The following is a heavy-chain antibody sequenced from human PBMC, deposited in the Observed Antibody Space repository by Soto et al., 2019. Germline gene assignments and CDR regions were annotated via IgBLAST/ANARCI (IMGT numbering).Heavy chain of an antibody. J-gene: IGHJ3*02. V-gene: IGHV1-18*01. CDR1: GYTFTSYG. CDR2: ISAYNGNT. D-gene: IGHD2-15*01. CDR3: ARVVLGYCSGGSCHAFDI. Sequence: ASVKVSCKASGYTFTSYGISWVRQAPGQGLEWMGWISAYNGNTNYAQKLQGRVTMTTDTSTSTAYMELRSLRSDDTAVYYCARVVLGYCSGGSCHAFDIWGQGTMVTVSS.